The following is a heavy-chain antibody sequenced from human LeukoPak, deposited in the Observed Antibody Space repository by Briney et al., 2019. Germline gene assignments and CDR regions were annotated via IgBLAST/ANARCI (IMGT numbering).Heavy chain of an antibody. CDR1: GGSIFSTSFY. Sequence: SETLSLACTVSGGSIFSTSFYWGWIRQPPGKGLEWIGSMYYDGTTYHNPSLKSRVTISVDTSNSQFSLRLTSVTAADTAVYFCARRSDSGSDDGEDYFDYWGQGTLVTVSS. CDR3: ARRSDSGSDDGEDYFDY. J-gene: IGHJ4*02. D-gene: IGHD1-26*01. V-gene: IGHV4-39*01. CDR2: MYYDGTT.